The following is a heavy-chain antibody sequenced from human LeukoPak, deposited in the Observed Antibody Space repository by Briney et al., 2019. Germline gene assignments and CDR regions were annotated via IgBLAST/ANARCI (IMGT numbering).Heavy chain of an antibody. CDR1: GFTFDDCA. J-gene: IGHJ5*02. CDR3: AKGTGYSYGYDWFDP. V-gene: IGHV3-9*01. D-gene: IGHD5-18*01. Sequence: GGSLRLSCAASGFTFDDCAMHWVRQAPGKGLEWVSGISWNSGSIGYADSVKGRFTISRDNAKNSPYLQMNSLGAEDTALYYCAKGTGYSYGYDWFDPWGQGTLVTVSS. CDR2: ISWNSGSI.